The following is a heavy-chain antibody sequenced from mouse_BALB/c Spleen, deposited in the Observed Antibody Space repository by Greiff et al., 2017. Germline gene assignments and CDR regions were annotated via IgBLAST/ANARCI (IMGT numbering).Heavy chain of an antibody. CDR2: ISSGGSYT. J-gene: IGHJ4*01. Sequence: DVQLVESGGGLVKPGGSLKLSCAASGFTFSSYAMSWVRQTPEKRLEWVATISSGGSYTYYPDSVKGRFTISRDNAKNTLYLQMSSLRSEDTAMYYCARETTVVEGYYAMDYWGQGTSVTVSS. V-gene: IGHV5-9-3*01. CDR3: ARETTVVEGYYAMDY. D-gene: IGHD1-1*01. CDR1: GFTFSSYA.